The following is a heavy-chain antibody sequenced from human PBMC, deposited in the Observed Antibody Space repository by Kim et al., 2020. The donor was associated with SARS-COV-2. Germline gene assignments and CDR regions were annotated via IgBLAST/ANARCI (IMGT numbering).Heavy chain of an antibody. Sequence: KGRFTISRDTSKTTLYLQMNSLRAEDTAVYYCAKAIPYYDILTGYPLFDYWGQGTLVTVSS. V-gene: IGHV3-23*01. D-gene: IGHD3-9*01. CDR3: AKAIPYYDILTGYPLFDY. J-gene: IGHJ4*02.